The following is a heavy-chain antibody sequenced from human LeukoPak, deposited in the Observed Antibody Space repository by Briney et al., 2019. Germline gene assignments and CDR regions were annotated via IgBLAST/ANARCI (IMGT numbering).Heavy chain of an antibody. Sequence: SETLSLTCAVYGGSFSGYYWSWIRQPPGKGLEWIGYIYYSGSTNYNPSLKSRVTISVDTSKNQFSLKLSSVTAADTAVYYCAREVLGRNYYYGMDVWGQGTTVTVSS. D-gene: IGHD7-27*01. CDR1: GGSFSGYY. J-gene: IGHJ6*02. V-gene: IGHV4-59*01. CDR2: IYYSGST. CDR3: AREVLGRNYYYGMDV.